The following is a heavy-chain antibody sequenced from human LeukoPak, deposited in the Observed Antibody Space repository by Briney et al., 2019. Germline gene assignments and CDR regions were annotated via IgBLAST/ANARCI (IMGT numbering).Heavy chain of an antibody. V-gene: IGHV1-8*01. CDR1: GYTFTSYD. J-gene: IGHJ5*02. CDR3: AVFTDYSPDGHNWFDP. CDR2: MNPNSGNT. Sequence: ASVKVSCKASGYTFTSYDINWVRQATGQGLEWMGWMNPNSGNTGYAQKFQGRVTMTRNTSISTAYMELSSLRSEDTAVYYCAVFTDYSPDGHNWFDPWGQGTLVTVSS. D-gene: IGHD4-11*01.